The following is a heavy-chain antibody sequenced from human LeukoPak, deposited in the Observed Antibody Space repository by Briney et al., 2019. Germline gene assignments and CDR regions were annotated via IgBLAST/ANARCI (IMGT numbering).Heavy chain of an antibody. Sequence: PGGSLRLSCAASGFTFSSYAMSWVRQAPGKGLEWVAVISYDGSNKYYADSVKGRFTISRDNSKNTLYLQMNSLRAEDTAVYYCVRDLALSDFWSGSYGMDVWGQGTTVTVSS. CDR2: ISYDGSNK. D-gene: IGHD3-3*01. V-gene: IGHV3-30-3*01. CDR1: GFTFSSYA. CDR3: VRDLALSDFWSGSYGMDV. J-gene: IGHJ6*02.